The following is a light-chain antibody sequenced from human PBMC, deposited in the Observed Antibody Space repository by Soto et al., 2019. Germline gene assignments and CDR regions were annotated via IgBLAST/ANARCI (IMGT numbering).Light chain of an antibody. J-gene: IGLJ1*01. V-gene: IGLV2-14*01. CDR3: SSYTSSSPYF. CDR2: EVS. CDR1: SSDVGGYNY. Sequence: QSVLTQPASVSGSPGQSITISCTGTSSDVGGYNYVSWYQQHPGIAPKLMIYEVSNRPSGVSNRFSGSKSGNTASLTISGLQAEDEADHYCSSYTSSSPYFFGTGPKATVL.